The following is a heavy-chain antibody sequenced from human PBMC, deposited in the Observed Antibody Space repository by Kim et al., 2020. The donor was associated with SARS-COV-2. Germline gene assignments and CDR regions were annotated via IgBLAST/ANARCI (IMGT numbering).Heavy chain of an antibody. CDR2: ISAYNGNT. J-gene: IGHJ6*02. V-gene: IGHV1-18*01. CDR1: GYTFTSYG. D-gene: IGHD3-10*01. CDR3: ARDVTMVRGVILPDYYGMDV. Sequence: ASVKVSCKASGYTFTSYGISWVRQAPGQGLEWMGWISAYNGNTNYAQKLQGRVTMTTDTSTSTAYMELRSLRSDDTAVYYCARDVTMVRGVILPDYYGMDVWGQGTTVTVSS.